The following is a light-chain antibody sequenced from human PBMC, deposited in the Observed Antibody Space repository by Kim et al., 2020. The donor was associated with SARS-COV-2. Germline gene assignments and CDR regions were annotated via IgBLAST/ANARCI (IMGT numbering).Light chain of an antibody. V-gene: IGKV3-20*01. Sequence: SPGDRATPSCRAGRGMSAGYLTWYQQKPGQAPRLLMYSTSTRATGIPDRFSGSESGTDFILTINRLEPEDSAFYYCHHLSSSPYYTFGQGTKLEI. CDR3: HHLSSSPYYT. CDR2: STS. J-gene: IGKJ2*01. CDR1: RGMSAGY.